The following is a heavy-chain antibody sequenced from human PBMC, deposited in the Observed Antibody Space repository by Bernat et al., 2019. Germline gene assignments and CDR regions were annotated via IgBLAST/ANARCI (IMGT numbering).Heavy chain of an antibody. D-gene: IGHD6-25*01. CDR1: GFTFSSYG. V-gene: IGHV3-30*18. J-gene: IGHJ4*02. CDR2: ISYDGSNK. CDR3: AKDSWPRIAAWSWAFDY. Sequence: QVQLVESGGGVVQPGRSLRLSCAASGFTFSSYGMHWVRQAPGKGLEWVAVISYDGSNKYYADSVKGRFTISRDNSKNTLYLQMNSLRVEDTAVYYCAKDSWPRIAAWSWAFDYWGQGTLVTVSS.